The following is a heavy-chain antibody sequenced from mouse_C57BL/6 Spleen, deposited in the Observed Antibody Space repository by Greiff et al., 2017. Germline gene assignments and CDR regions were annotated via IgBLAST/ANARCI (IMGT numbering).Heavy chain of an antibody. CDR1: GYAFSSSW. J-gene: IGHJ4*01. V-gene: IGHV1-82*01. D-gene: IGHD3-2*02. Sequence: QVQLQQSGPELVKPGASVKISCKASGYAFSSSWMNWVKQRPGKGLEWIGRIYPGDGDTNYTGKFKGTATLTADKSYSTAYMQLSSLTSEDSSVYFCARPAQSAGGAIDYWGQGTSVTVSA. CDR3: ARPAQSAGGAIDY. CDR2: IYPGDGDT.